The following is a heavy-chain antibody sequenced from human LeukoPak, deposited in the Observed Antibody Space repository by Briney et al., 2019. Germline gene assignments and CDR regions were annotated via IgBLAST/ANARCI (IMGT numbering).Heavy chain of an antibody. CDR2: MNPSGGST. CDR1: GYIFTMYH. Sequence: ASVKVSCKASGYIFTMYHMHWVRQAPGQGLEWMGIMNPSGGSTSYAQEFQGRVAMTRDTSTSTVYMELSSLRSEDTAVYFCARDGCSSSSCSAGGNWFDPWGQGTLVTVSS. CDR3: ARDGCSSSSCSAGGNWFDP. D-gene: IGHD2-2*01. J-gene: IGHJ5*02. V-gene: IGHV1-46*01.